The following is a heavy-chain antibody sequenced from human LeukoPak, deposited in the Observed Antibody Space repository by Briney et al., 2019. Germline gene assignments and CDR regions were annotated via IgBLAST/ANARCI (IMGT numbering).Heavy chain of an antibody. CDR3: ARSSSSDPYYYGMDV. D-gene: IGHD6-6*01. V-gene: IGHV4-61*08. Sequence: SETLSLTCTVSGGSISSGGYYWSGIRQHPGKGLEWIGYIYYSGSTNYNPSLKSRVTISVDTSKNQFSLKLSSVTAADTAVYYCARSSSSDPYYYGMDVWGQGTTVTVSS. CDR1: GGSISSGGYY. CDR2: IYYSGST. J-gene: IGHJ6*02.